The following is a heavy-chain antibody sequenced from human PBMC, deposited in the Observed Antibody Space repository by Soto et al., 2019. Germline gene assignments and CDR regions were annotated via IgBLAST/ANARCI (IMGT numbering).Heavy chain of an antibody. CDR3: ATDIAVAEYFQH. Sequence: SETLSLTCTVSGGSISSSSYYWGWFRQPPGKGLEWIGSIYYSGSTYYNPSLKSRVTISVDTSKNQFSLKLSSVTAADTAVYYCATDIAVAEYFQHWGQGTLVTVS. J-gene: IGHJ1*01. CDR2: IYYSGST. CDR1: GGSISSSSYY. D-gene: IGHD6-19*01. V-gene: IGHV4-39*01.